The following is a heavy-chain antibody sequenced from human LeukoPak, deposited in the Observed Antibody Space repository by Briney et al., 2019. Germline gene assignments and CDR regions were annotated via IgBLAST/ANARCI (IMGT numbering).Heavy chain of an antibody. Sequence: PGGSLRLCCAASGFAFNNYAMTWVRQAPGKGLEWVSNINDNGGQRHYADSVKGRFTISRDNSKNTLFLQMDSLRAEDTAVYYCAKTQWKVGATDYFDYWGQGILVTVSS. J-gene: IGHJ4*02. V-gene: IGHV3-23*01. CDR1: GFAFNNYA. CDR3: AKTQWKVGATDYFDY. CDR2: INDNGGQR. D-gene: IGHD1-26*01.